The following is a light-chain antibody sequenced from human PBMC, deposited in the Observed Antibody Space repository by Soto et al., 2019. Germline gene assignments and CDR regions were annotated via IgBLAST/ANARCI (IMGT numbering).Light chain of an antibody. J-gene: IGKJ3*01. CDR2: GAS. V-gene: IGKV3-20*01. CDR1: QSVSSSY. CDR3: QQYGSSPASFS. Sequence: IALTQSPGTLSLFPGARASLSCRASQSVSSSYLAWYQQKPGQAPRHLIYGASSTATGIPDTFRGSGSGGEFTPNISRLEPEDFAVYYCQQYGSSPASFSFGPGTKVEIK.